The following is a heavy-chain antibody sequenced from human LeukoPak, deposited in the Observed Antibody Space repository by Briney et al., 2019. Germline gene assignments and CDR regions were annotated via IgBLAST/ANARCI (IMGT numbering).Heavy chain of an antibody. V-gene: IGHV4-59*07. D-gene: IGHD3-3*01. CDR1: GGTLSSFS. CDR3: AGGGRAGDDFWSGYRINYYYGMDV. CDR2: IYYSGGT. J-gene: IGHJ6*02. Sequence: PSDTLSLTCTVSGGTLSSFSLSWIRQPPGKGLEWIGDIYYSGGTNYNPSIKRRVTILVDTSKNQFSLTLSSVTAADTAVYYCAGGGRAGDDFWSGYRINYYYGMDVWGQGTTVTVSS.